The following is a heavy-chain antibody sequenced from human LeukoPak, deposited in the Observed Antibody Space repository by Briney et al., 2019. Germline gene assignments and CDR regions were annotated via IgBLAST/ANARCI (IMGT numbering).Heavy chain of an antibody. Sequence: GGSLRLSCAASGFTFSSYGMHWVRQAPGKGLEWVAVIWYDGSNKYYADSVKGRFTISRDNSKNTLYLQMNSLRAEDTAVYYCARDGGYYYYDSSGSDYWGQGTLVTVSS. D-gene: IGHD3-22*01. V-gene: IGHV3-33*01. CDR3: ARDGGYYYYDSSGSDY. J-gene: IGHJ4*02. CDR1: GFTFSSYG. CDR2: IWYDGSNK.